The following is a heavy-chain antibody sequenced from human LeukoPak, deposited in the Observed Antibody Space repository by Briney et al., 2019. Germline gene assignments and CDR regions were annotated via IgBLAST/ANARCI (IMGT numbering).Heavy chain of an antibody. CDR2: IWYDGSNK. D-gene: IGHD3-3*01. Sequence: GGSLRLSCAASGFTFSSYGMHWVRQAPGKGLEWVAFIWYDGSNKYYADSVKGRFTISRDNSKNTLYLQMNSLRAEDTAVYYCARDRWVLAYWGKGTTVTVSS. CDR1: GFTFSSYG. V-gene: IGHV3-33*01. CDR3: ARDRWVLAY. J-gene: IGHJ6*04.